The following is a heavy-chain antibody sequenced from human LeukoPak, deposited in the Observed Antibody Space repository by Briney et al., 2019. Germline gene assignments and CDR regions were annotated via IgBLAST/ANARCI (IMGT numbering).Heavy chain of an antibody. Sequence: GGSLRLSCAASGFTFSSYALSWVRQAPGEGLGWVSGISGSGGSTYYADSVKGRLTISRDNSKNTLYLQMDILGADDTDVYYCAKVGIRISLIVVVFTTADDWYFDLWVRGTLVTVSS. CDR1: GFTFSSYA. CDR2: ISGSGGST. CDR3: AKVGIRISLIVVVFTTADDWYFDL. D-gene: IGHD3-22*01. V-gene: IGHV3-23*01. J-gene: IGHJ2*01.